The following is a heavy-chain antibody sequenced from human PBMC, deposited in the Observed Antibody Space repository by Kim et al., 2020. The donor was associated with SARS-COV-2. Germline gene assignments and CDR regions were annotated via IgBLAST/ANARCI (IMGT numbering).Heavy chain of an antibody. CDR2: INHSGST. CDR3: ARGGTFSVTIFGVVIIRPLLDV. CDR1: RRPFSGYY. D-gene: IGHD3-3*01. V-gene: IGHV4-34*01. J-gene: IGHJ6*02. Sequence: SHTLSLTFSLHRRPFSGYYWSWIRQPPGKGLEWIGEINHSGSTNYNPSLKSRVTISVDTSKNQFSLKLSSVTAADTAVYYCARGGTFSVTIFGVVIIRPLLDVWGQGTTVTVSS.